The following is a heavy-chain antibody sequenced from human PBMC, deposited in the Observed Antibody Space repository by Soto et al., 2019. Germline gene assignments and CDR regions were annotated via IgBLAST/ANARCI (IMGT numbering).Heavy chain of an antibody. CDR2: IGTAGDT. CDR3: ARGSGISMVRGVWEDWFDP. J-gene: IGHJ5*02. V-gene: IGHV3-13*04. CDR1: GFTFSSYD. Sequence: PGGSLRLSCAASGFTFSSYDMHWVRQATGKGLEWVSAIGTAGDTYYPGSVKGRFTISRENAKNSLYLQMNSLRAGDTAVYYCARGSGISMVRGVWEDWFDPWGQGTLVTVSS. D-gene: IGHD3-10*01.